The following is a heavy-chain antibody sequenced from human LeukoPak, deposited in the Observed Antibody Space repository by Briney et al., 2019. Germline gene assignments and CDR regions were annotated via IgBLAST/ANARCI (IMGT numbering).Heavy chain of an antibody. CDR3: ARFRYCTSDTSCYYDFDY. CDR2: ISYDGSNK. D-gene: IGHD2-2*01. CDR1: GFTFSNYG. J-gene: IGHJ4*02. V-gene: IGHV3-30*03. Sequence: PGRTLRLSCAASGFTFSNYGMHWVRQAPGEGLEWVALISYDGSNKYYADSVKGRFTISRDNSKNTLSLQMNSLRAEDTAVYYCARFRYCTSDTSCYYDFDYWGQGILVTVSS.